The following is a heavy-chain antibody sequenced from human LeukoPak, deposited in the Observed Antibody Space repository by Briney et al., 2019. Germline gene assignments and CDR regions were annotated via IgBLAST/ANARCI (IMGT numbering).Heavy chain of an antibody. J-gene: IGHJ4*02. CDR2: ISSSSSSV. V-gene: IGHV3-48*01. D-gene: IGHD4-17*01. CDR3: ARDLSPTRY. Sequence: AGGSLRLSCAASGFSFSSYNMNWVRQAPGKGLEWVSYISSSSSSVYYADSVRGRFTISRDNSKNTLHLQMNSLRAEDTAVYYCARDLSPTRYWGQGSLVTVSS. CDR1: GFSFSSYN.